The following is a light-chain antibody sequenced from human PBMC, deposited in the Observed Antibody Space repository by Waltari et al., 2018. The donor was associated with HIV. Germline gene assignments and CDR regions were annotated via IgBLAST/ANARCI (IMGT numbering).Light chain of an antibody. Sequence: QSALPQPPSASGSPGQSVRISCTGTSSDVGGYNPFSWHQQHPGKAPKRRIYAVNQRPSWVPDRFSGSKSGNTASLTVSGLQVDDEADYYCSSFSDNNRIVFGTGTRVTVL. CDR1: SSDVGGYNP. J-gene: IGLJ1*01. CDR2: AVN. V-gene: IGLV2-8*01. CDR3: SSFSDNNRIV.